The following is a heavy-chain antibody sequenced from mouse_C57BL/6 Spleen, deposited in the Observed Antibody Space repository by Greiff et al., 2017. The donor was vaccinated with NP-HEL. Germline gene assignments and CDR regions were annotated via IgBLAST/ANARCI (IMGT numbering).Heavy chain of an antibody. CDR3: TTSSTRSPYYYAMDY. CDR1: GFNIKDYY. CDR2: IDPEDGDT. J-gene: IGHJ4*01. Sequence: EVQLQQSGAELVRPGASVKLSCTASGFNIKDYYMHWVKLRPEQGLEWIGRIDPEDGDTEYAPKFQGKATMTADTSSNTAYLQLSSLTSEDTAVYYCTTSSTRSPYYYAMDYWGQGTSVTVSS. D-gene: IGHD1-1*01. V-gene: IGHV14-1*01.